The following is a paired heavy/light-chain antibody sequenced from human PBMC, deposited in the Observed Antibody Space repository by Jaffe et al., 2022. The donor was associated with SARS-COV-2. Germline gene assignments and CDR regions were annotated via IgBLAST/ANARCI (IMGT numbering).Light chain of an antibody. CDR2: AAS. CDR3: QQYYSYPV. Sequence: AIRMTQSPSSFSASTGDRVTITCRASQGISSYLAWYQQKPGKAPKLLIYAASTLQSGVPSRFSGSGSGTDFTLTISCLQSEDFATYYCQQYYSYPVFGPGTKVDIK. CDR1: QGISSY. J-gene: IGKJ3*01. V-gene: IGKV1-8*01.
Heavy chain of an antibody. Sequence: EVQLVESGGGLVQPGGSLRLSCAASGFTFSSYEMNWVRQAPGKGLEWVSYISSSGSTIYYADSVKGRFTISRDNAKNSLYLQMNSLRAEDTAVYYCARGPTKLLATYYYDSSGYYFDYWGQGTLVTVSS. CDR3: ARGPTKLLATYYYDSSGYYFDY. CDR1: GFTFSSYE. D-gene: IGHD3-22*01. J-gene: IGHJ4*02. V-gene: IGHV3-48*03. CDR2: ISSSGSTI.